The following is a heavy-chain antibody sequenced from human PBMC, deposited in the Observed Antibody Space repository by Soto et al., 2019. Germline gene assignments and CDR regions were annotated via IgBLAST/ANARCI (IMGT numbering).Heavy chain of an antibody. J-gene: IGHJ4*02. Sequence: QVQLQESGPGLVKPSETLSLTCTVSGASISGYHWSWIRQPPGKGLECLGYISYSGSTNYNPSLKSRVTMSIDTSKNQFSLKLNSVTAADTAVYYCARDFSIDWYTYYFDYWGQGPLVTVSS. CDR1: GASISGYH. CDR3: ARDFSIDWYTYYFDY. CDR2: ISYSGST. D-gene: IGHD3-3*02. V-gene: IGHV4-4*08.